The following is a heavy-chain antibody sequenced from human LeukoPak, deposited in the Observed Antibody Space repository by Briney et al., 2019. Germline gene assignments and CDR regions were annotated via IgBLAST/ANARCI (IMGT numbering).Heavy chain of an antibody. D-gene: IGHD3-22*01. V-gene: IGHV4-34*01. CDR3: ARWPGYYDSSDSFDY. CDR2: INHSGST. CDR1: GGSLSGFY. J-gene: IGHJ4*02. Sequence: TSETLSLTCGVYGGSLSGFYWSWIRQPPGKGLEWIGEINHSGSTNYNPSLKSRVTISVDTSKNQFSLKLSSVTAADTAVYYCARWPGYYDSSDSFDYWGQGTLVTVSS.